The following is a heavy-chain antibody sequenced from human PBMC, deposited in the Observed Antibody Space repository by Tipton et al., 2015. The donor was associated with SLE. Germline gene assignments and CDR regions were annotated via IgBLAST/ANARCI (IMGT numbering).Heavy chain of an antibody. J-gene: IGHJ2*01. CDR2: IYYSGNT. V-gene: IGHV4-39*07. CDR1: GGSISSSSYY. CDR3: ARRLVAAANDWYFGL. D-gene: IGHD2-2*01. Sequence: LRLSCTVSGGSISSSSYYWGWIRQPPGKGLEWIGSIYYSGNTYYNPSLKSRVTISVDTSKNQFSLKLSSVTAADTAVYYCARRLVAAANDWYFGLWGRGTLATVSS.